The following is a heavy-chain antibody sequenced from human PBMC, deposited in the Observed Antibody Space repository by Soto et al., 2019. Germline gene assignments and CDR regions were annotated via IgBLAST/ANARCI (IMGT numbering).Heavy chain of an antibody. D-gene: IGHD4-17*01. CDR3: ASSLASHYGDYGISTYYYYYGMDV. CDR1: GFTVSSNY. J-gene: IGHJ6*02. Sequence: GGSLRLSCAASGFTVSSNYMSWVRQAPGKGLEWVSVIYSGGSTYYADSVKGRFTISRDNSKNTLYLQMNSLRAEDTAVYYCASSLASHYGDYGISTYYYYYGMDVWGQGTTVTVSS. CDR2: IYSGGST. V-gene: IGHV3-53*01.